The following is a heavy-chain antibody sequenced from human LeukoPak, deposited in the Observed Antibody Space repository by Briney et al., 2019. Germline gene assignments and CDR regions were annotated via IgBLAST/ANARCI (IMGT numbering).Heavy chain of an antibody. CDR1: TSTFNPYW. J-gene: IGHJ4*02. CDR3: ARLMGDRTIYDY. D-gene: IGHD2-8*01. CDR2: IKRDGTEK. V-gene: IGHV3-7*01. Sequence: PGGSLRLSCAASTSTFNPYWMSWVRQAPGKGLEWVATIKRDGTEKYYVDPVKGRFTISRDNAKNSLYLEMNSLRVDDTAVYYCARLMGDRTIYDYWGQGTLVTVSS.